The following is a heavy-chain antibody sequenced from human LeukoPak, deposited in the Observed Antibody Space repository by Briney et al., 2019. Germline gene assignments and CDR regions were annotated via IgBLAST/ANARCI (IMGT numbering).Heavy chain of an antibody. D-gene: IGHD6-13*01. V-gene: IGHV4-59*01. J-gene: IGHJ4*02. Sequence: SETLSLTCTVSGGSISSYYWSWIRQPPGKGLEWIGYIYYSGSTNYNPSLKSRVTISVDTSKNQFSLKLSSVTAADTAVYYCARGGTYLAGGIAASWGQGTLVTVSS. CDR2: IYYSGST. CDR3: ARGGTYLAGGIAAS. CDR1: GGSISSYY.